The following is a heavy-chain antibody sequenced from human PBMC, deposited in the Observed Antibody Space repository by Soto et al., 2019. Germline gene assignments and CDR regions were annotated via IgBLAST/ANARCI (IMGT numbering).Heavy chain of an antibody. CDR1: GGSISSSSYY. CDR2: IYYSGST. V-gene: IGHV4-39*01. D-gene: IGHD3-3*01. Sequence: SETLCLTCTVSGGSISSSSYYWGWIRQPPGKGLEWIGSIYYSGSTYYNPSLKSRVTISVDTSKNQFSLKLSSVTAADTAVYYCETPLFWRGYGMDVWGQGTTVT. CDR3: ETPLFWRGYGMDV. J-gene: IGHJ6*02.